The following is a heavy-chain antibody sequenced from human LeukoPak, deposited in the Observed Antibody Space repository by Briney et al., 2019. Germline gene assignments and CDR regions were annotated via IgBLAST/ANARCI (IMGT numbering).Heavy chain of an antibody. CDR3: ARHGYSYGP. CDR1: GGFINSSSYY. V-gene: IGHV4-39*01. D-gene: IGHD5-18*01. CDR2: IYYSGST. J-gene: IGHJ5*02. Sequence: SETLSLTCTVSGGFINSSSYYWGWIRQPPGKGLEWIGSIYYSGSTYYNPSLKSRVTISVDTSKNQFSLKLSSVTAADTAVYYCARHGYSYGPWGQGTLVTVSS.